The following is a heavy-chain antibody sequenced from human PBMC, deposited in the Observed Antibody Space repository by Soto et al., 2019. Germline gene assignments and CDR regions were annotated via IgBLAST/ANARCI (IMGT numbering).Heavy chain of an antibody. J-gene: IGHJ3*02. CDR3: ARGAYCGGDCFVAPTLPHDAFDI. V-gene: IGHV1-2*04. CDR1: GYTFTGYY. D-gene: IGHD2-21*02. Sequence: ASVKVSCKASGYTFTGYYMHWVRQAPGQGLEWMGWINPNSGGTNYAQKFQGWVTMTRDTSISTAYMELSRLRSDDTAVYYCARGAYCGGDCFVAPTLPHDAFDIWGQGTMVTVSS. CDR2: INPNSGGT.